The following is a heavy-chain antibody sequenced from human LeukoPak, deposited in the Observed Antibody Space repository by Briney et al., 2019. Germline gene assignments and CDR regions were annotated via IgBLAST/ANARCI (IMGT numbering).Heavy chain of an antibody. CDR2: INPNSGGT. D-gene: IGHD3-3*01. J-gene: IGHJ4*02. Sequence: ASVNVSCKASGYTFTGYYMHWVRQAPGQGLEWMGRINPNSGGTNYAQKFQGRVTMTRDTSISTAYMELSRLRSDDTAVYYCAREFGAYYDFWSGYYGYWGQGTLVTVSS. V-gene: IGHV1-2*06. CDR1: GYTFTGYY. CDR3: AREFGAYYDFWSGYYGY.